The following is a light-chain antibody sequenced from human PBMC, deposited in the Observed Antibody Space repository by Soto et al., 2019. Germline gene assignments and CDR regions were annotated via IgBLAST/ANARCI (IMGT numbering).Light chain of an antibody. CDR1: SSNIGSNY. J-gene: IGLJ1*01. CDR3: AAWDDTLSGYYV. V-gene: IGLV1-47*01. CDR2: RNN. Sequence: QSVLTQPPSASGTPGQRVTISCSGSSSNIGSNYVYWYQQLPGTAPKLLIYRNNQRPSGVPDRFSGSKSGTSAALAISGLRPEAEADYYCAAWDDTLSGYYVFGTGTKLTVL.